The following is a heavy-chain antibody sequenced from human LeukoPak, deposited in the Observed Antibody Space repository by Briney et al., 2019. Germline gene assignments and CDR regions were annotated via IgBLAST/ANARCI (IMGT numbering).Heavy chain of an antibody. J-gene: IGHJ6*02. CDR1: GFTFSSYS. V-gene: IGHV3-21*01. D-gene: IGHD6-6*01. Sequence: GGSLRLSCAASGFTFSSYSMNWVRQAPGKGLEWVSSISSSSSYIYYADSVKGRFTISRDNAKNSLYLQMNSLRAEDTAVYYCARDRRQNGMDVWGQGTTVTVSS. CDR3: ARDRRQNGMDV. CDR2: ISSSSSYI.